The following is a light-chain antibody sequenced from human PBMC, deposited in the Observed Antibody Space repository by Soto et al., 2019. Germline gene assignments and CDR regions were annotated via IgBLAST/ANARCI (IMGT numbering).Light chain of an antibody. CDR3: QQYGSSPRT. CDR1: QSVSSNY. CDR2: GAS. V-gene: IGKV3-20*01. J-gene: IGKJ1*01. Sequence: DIVLTQSPCTLSLSPGDRATLSCRASQSVSSNYLAWYQQKPGQAPRLLIYGASSRATGIPDRFSGSGSGTDFTLTISRLEPEDFAVYYCQQYGSSPRTFGQGTKVEIK.